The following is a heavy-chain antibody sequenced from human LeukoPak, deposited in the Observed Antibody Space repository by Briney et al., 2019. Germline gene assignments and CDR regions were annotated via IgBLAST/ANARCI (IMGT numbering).Heavy chain of an antibody. CDR2: ISYSGTT. V-gene: IGHV4-39*01. J-gene: IGHJ4*02. CDR1: GGSISSSGYY. D-gene: IGHD6-19*01. CDR3: ARLQWLLPPDY. Sequence: SETLSLTCTVSGGSISSSGYYWGWIRQPPGKALEWIGSISYSGTTYYNPSLTSRVTISVDTSKNQFSLKMTSVTAADTAVYYCARLQWLLPPDYWGQGTLLTVPS.